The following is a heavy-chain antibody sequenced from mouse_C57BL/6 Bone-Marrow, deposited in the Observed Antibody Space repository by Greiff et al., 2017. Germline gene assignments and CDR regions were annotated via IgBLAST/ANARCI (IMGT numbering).Heavy chain of an antibody. D-gene: IGHD1-1*01. CDR3: AREGGSSSFDY. Sequence: EVKVVESGGGLVKPGGSLKLSCAASGFTFSSYAMSWVRQTPEKRLEWVATISDGGSYTYYPDNVKGRFTISRDNAKNNLYLQMNHLKSEDTAMYYCAREGGSSSFDYWGQGTTLTVSS. CDR1: GFTFSSYA. V-gene: IGHV5-4*01. J-gene: IGHJ2*01. CDR2: ISDGGSYT.